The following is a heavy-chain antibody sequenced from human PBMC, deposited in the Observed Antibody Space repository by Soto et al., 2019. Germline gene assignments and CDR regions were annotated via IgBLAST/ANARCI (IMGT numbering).Heavy chain of an antibody. CDR2: IIPIFGTA. D-gene: IGHD2-2*01. J-gene: IGHJ5*02. CDR3: ARDPDIVVVPAARSLKYNWFDP. Sequence: QVQLVQSGAEVKKPGSSVKFSCKASGVTFSSYAISWVRQAPGQGLEWMGGIIPIFGTANYAQKFQGRVTITADESTSTAYMELSSLRSEDTDVYYCARDPDIVVVPAARSLKYNWFDPWGQGTLVTVSS. V-gene: IGHV1-69*01. CDR1: GVTFSSYA.